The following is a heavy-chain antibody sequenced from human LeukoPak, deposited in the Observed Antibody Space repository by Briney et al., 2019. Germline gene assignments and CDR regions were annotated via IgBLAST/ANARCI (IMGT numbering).Heavy chain of an antibody. CDR3: AKELELAVAGTWGYFDY. CDR2: ISYDGSNK. CDR1: GFTFSSYG. Sequence: PGGSLRLSCAASGFTFSSYGMLWVRQAPGKGLEWVAVISYDGSNKYYADSVKGRFTISRDNSKNTLYLQMNSLRAEDTAVYYCAKELELAVAGTWGYFDYWGQGTLVTVSS. V-gene: IGHV3-30*18. D-gene: IGHD6-19*01. J-gene: IGHJ4*02.